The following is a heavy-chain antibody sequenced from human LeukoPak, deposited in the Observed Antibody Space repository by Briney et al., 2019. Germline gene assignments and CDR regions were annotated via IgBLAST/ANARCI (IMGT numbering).Heavy chain of an antibody. J-gene: IGHJ4*02. CDR1: GFNFRRYA. CDR3: AKVDPRQPLPGY. CDR2: ISSDGNTK. D-gene: IGHD2-2*01. Sequence: SGGSLRLSCAASGFNFRRYAMHWVRQAPGKGLEWVAVISSDGNTKYYADSVKGRFTISRDNSKNTLYLQMNSLRAEDTAVYYCAKVDPRQPLPGYWGQGTLVTVSS. V-gene: IGHV3-30-3*01.